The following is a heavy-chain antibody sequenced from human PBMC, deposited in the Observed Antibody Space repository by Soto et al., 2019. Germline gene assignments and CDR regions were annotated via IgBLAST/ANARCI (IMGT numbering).Heavy chain of an antibody. Sequence: EVQLLESGGGLVQPGGSLRLSCAASGFSIRDYDVSWVRQAPGKGLEWLSVLLRWGETTYSADSARGRFTISRDRFKNTLFLQIDSLTVEDTAIYYCVARLVPRAPDYWGQGTLVSVSS. V-gene: IGHV3-23*01. CDR1: GFSIRDYD. J-gene: IGHJ4*02. CDR3: VARLVPRAPDY. CDR2: LLRWGETT. D-gene: IGHD3-22*01.